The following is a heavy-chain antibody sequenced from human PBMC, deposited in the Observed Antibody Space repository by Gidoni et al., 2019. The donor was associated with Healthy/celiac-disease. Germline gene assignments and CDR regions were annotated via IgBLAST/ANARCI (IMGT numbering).Heavy chain of an antibody. J-gene: IGHJ3*02. CDR2: INHSGST. Sequence: VQLQQWGAGLLKTSETLALTCPAYGGSFSGYYWCWIRQPPGKGLEWIGEINHSGSTNYNPSLKSRVTISVDTSKNQFSLKLSSVTAADTAVYYCARAFGEDAFDIWGQGTMVTVSS. CDR1: GGSFSGYY. V-gene: IGHV4-34*01. D-gene: IGHD3-10*01. CDR3: ARAFGEDAFDI.